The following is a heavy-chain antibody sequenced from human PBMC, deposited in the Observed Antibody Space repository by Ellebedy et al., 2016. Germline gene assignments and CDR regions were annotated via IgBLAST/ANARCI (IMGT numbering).Heavy chain of an antibody. D-gene: IGHD6-6*01. V-gene: IGHV1-3*01. Sequence: ASVKVSCKASGYTFTSYVMHWVRQAPGQRLEWMGWIDAGNGNTKYSQKFQGRVTITRDTSASTAYMELSSLRSEDTAVHYCARDGGYSSSSPLDYWGQGTLVTVSS. J-gene: IGHJ4*02. CDR2: IDAGNGNT. CDR1: GYTFTSYV. CDR3: ARDGGYSSSSPLDY.